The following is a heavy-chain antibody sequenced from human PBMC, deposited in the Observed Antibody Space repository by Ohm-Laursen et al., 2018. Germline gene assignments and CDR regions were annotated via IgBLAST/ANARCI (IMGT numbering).Heavy chain of an antibody. D-gene: IGHD2-21*02. J-gene: IGHJ5*02. CDR1: GFTFSSYW. CDR3: ARGLYIVVVTAPPFDP. Sequence: SLRLSCSASGFTFSSYWMHWVRQAPGKGLVWVSRINSDGSSTSYADSVKGRFTISRDNAKNTLYLQMNSLRAEDTAVYYCARGLYIVVVTAPPFDPWGQGTLVTVSS. V-gene: IGHV3-74*01. CDR2: INSDGSST.